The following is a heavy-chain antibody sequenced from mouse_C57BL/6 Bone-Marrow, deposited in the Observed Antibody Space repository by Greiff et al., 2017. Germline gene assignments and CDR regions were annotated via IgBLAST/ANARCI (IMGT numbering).Heavy chain of an antibody. J-gene: IGHJ2*01. V-gene: IGHV6-3*01. CDR3: TEVQRRTYYFDY. CDR2: IRLKSDNYAT. Sequence: EVKLVESGGGLVQPGGSMKLSCVASGFTFSNYWMNWVRQSPEKGLEWVAQIRLKSDNYATHYAESVKGRFTISRDDSKSSVYLQMNNLRAEDTGIYYCTEVQRRTYYFDYWGQGTTLTVSS. D-gene: IGHD2-12*01. CDR1: GFTFSNYW.